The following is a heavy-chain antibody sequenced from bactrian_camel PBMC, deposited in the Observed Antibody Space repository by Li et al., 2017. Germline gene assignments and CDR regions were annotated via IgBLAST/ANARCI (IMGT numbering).Heavy chain of an antibody. D-gene: IGHD5*01. CDR3: AARPYGARCRLDAAEFAY. CDR1: GATISTTC. J-gene: IGHJ6*01. V-gene: IGHV3S53*01. Sequence: VQLVESGGGSVQPGGSLRLSCVASGATISTTCMAWFRQVPGKAREGVAIISKGIDVYYDDSVKGRFTISQDNAKNTVYLQMNSLKPEDTAMYYCAARPYGARCRLDAAEFAYWGQGTQVTVS. CDR2: ISKGIDV.